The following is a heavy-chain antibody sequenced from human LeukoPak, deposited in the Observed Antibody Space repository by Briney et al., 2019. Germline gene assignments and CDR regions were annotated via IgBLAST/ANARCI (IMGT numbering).Heavy chain of an antibody. Sequence: GASVKVSCKASGYTFTSYGISWVRQAPGQGLEWMGWISAYNGNTNYAQKLQGRVTMTTDTSTSTAYMELRSLRSDDTAVYYCARELGGYSYYDFWSGYPQDYYYGMDVWGQGTTVTVSS. J-gene: IGHJ6*02. D-gene: IGHD3-3*01. V-gene: IGHV1-18*01. CDR3: ARELGGYSYYDFWSGYPQDYYYGMDV. CDR2: ISAYNGNT. CDR1: GYTFTSYG.